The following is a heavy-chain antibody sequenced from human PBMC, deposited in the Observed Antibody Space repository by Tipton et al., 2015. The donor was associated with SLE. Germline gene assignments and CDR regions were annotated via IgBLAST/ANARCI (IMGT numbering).Heavy chain of an antibody. CDR1: GGSISNYY. CDR2: IYSSGST. CDR3: ARFGPFTAAHKNYFDS. Sequence: TLSLTCTVSGGSISNYYWNWIRQPPGKGLEWIGYIYSSGSTSYNPSLESRVTVSVDTSKNQFSLKLSSVTAADTAVYFCARFGPFTAAHKNYFDSWGQGTLVTVSS. J-gene: IGHJ4*02. V-gene: IGHV4-59*01. D-gene: IGHD6-13*01.